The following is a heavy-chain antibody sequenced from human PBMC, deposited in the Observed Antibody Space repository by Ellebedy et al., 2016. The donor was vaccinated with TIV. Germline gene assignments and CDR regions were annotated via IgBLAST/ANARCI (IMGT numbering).Heavy chain of an antibody. V-gene: IGHV3-9*01. Sequence: SLKISCAASGFTFDDYAIHWVRQAPGKGLEWVSGISWNSGSIGYADSVKGRFTISRDNAKNSLYLQMNSLRAEDTAVYYCARETYGSGSYYDYWGQGTLVTVSS. J-gene: IGHJ4*02. CDR1: GFTFDDYA. CDR2: ISWNSGSI. D-gene: IGHD3-10*01. CDR3: ARETYGSGSYYDY.